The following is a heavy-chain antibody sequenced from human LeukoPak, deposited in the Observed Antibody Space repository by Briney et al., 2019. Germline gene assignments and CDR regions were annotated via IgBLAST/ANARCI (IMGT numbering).Heavy chain of an antibody. D-gene: IGHD3-9*01. CDR2: IYYSGST. Sequence: PSETLSLTCTVSGGSISSYYWSWIRQPPGKGLEWIGYIYYSGSTNYNPSLKSRVTISVDTSKNQFSLKLSSVTAADTAVDYCARGYYDILTGYYNGYYFDYWGQGTLVTVSS. J-gene: IGHJ4*02. CDR1: GGSISSYY. V-gene: IGHV4-59*01. CDR3: ARGYYDILTGYYNGYYFDY.